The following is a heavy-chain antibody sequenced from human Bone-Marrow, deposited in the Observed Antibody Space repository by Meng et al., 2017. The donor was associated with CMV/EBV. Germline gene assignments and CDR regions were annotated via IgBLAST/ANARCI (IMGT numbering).Heavy chain of an antibody. D-gene: IGHD3-10*01. J-gene: IGHJ4*02. Sequence: SETLSLTCTVSGYSISSGYYWSWIRQPPGKGLEWIGEINHSGSTNYNPSLKSRVTISVDTSKNQFSLKLSSVTAADTAVYYCARGLWLTSSAPRLWGQGTLVTVSS. CDR2: INHSGST. CDR3: ARGLWLTSSAPRL. CDR1: GYSISSGYY. V-gene: IGHV4-38-2*02.